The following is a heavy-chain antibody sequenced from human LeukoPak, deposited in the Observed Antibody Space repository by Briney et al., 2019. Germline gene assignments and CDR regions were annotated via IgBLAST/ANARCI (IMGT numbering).Heavy chain of an antibody. D-gene: IGHD3-3*01. CDR2: IYPGDSDT. CDR3: ARRFNNYDFWTR. Sequence: GESLKISCEGSGYSFTTYWIGWVRQMPGKGLEWMGVIYPGDSDTRYSPSFQGQVTISADKSINTAYLQWSSLKASDTAMYYCARRFNNYDFWTRWGQGTLVTVS. V-gene: IGHV5-51*01. CDR1: GYSFTTYW. J-gene: IGHJ4*02.